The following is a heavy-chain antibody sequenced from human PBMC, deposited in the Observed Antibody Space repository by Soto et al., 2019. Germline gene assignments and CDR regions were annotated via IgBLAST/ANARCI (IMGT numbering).Heavy chain of an antibody. CDR1: GCNFSDYY. Sequence: PEGSLRLSCAASGCNFSDYYMSWIRLAPGKGLEWVSYISSSRSYTKYADSVKGRSIISTDNAKHALYMQKNRQRAEDTAVYYCARDLRARHWQIDYWEQGTLITV. J-gene: IGHJ4*02. V-gene: IGHV3-11*06. CDR2: ISSSRSYT. CDR3: ARDLRARHWQIDY. D-gene: IGHD1-1*01.